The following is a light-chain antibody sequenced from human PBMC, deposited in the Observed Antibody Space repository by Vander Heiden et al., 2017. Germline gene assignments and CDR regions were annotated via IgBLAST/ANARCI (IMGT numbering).Light chain of an antibody. Sequence: SSQLTQPPPLSVSPGPTASITGSGDELGDKYACWYQQKPGQTPVLVMYQDSKRPSGIPERFSGSNSGNTATLTISGTQAMDEADYYCQAWDRSTANYVFGTGTKVTVL. CDR1: ELGDKY. V-gene: IGLV3-1*01. CDR3: QAWDRSTANYV. CDR2: QDS. J-gene: IGLJ1*01.